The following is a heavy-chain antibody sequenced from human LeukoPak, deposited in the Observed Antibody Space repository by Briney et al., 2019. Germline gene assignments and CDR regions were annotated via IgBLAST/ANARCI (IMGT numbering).Heavy chain of an antibody. CDR1: GYTFTSYD. Sequence: GASVKVSCKASGYTFTSYDINWVRQATGQGLEWMGWMNPNSGNTGYSQKLQGRVTITRDTSASTAYMELSSLRSEDTAVYYCARGQGAGYSYWGQGTLVTVSS. CDR2: MNPNSGNT. D-gene: IGHD3-9*01. J-gene: IGHJ4*02. V-gene: IGHV1-8*01. CDR3: ARGQGAGYSY.